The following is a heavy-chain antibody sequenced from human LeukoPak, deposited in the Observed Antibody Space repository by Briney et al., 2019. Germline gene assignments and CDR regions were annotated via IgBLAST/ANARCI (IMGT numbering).Heavy chain of an antibody. CDR2: IYHSGST. CDR1: GYSISSGYY. CDR3: ARLRWLGYCSSTSCFEHPAGFDP. D-gene: IGHD2-2*01. J-gene: IGHJ5*02. Sequence: PSETLSLTCTVSGYSISSGYYWGWIRQPPGKGPEWIGSIYHSGSTYYNPSLKSRVTMSVDTSKNQFSLKLSSVTAADTAVYYCARLRWLGYCSSTSCFEHPAGFDPWGQGTLVTVSS. V-gene: IGHV4-38-2*02.